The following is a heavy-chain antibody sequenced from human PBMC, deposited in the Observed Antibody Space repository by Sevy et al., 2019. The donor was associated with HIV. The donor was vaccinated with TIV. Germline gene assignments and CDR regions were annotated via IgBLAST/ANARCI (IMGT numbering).Heavy chain of an antibody. J-gene: IGHJ4*02. CDR1: GGSITSNNYY. V-gene: IGHV4-39*01. CDR2: IYHSGNT. CDR3: ASQPGYRSTYYGFSLSRTFDS. D-gene: IGHD6-19*01. Sequence: SETLSLTCSVSGGSITSNNYYWGWIRQPPGKGLGWIGSIYHSGNTYYNPSLKSRVTVSVDTSRSHFSLKVTSVAASDTAVYFCASQPGYRSTYYGFSLSRTFDSWGPGTLVTVSS.